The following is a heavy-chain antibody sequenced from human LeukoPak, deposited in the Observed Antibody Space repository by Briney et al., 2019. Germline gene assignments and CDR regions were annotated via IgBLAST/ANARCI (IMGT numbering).Heavy chain of an antibody. D-gene: IGHD6-13*01. CDR1: GFTFSSYA. CDR3: AIGGYSKAAAGTYFDY. CDR2: ISGSGGST. Sequence: GGSLRLSCAASGFTFSSYAMSWVRQAPGGGLEWVSAISGSGGSTYYADSVKGRFTISRDNSKNTLYLQMNSLRAEDTAVYYCAIGGYSKAAAGTYFDYWGQGTLVTVSS. V-gene: IGHV3-23*01. J-gene: IGHJ4*02.